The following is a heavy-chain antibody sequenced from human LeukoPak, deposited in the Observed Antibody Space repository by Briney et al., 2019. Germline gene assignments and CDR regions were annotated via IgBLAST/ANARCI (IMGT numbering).Heavy chain of an antibody. CDR2: MNPKSGNT. CDR1: GYTFTSYD. V-gene: IGHV1-8*01. CDR3: ARGRNGYPTDY. D-gene: IGHD5-24*01. J-gene: IGHJ4*02. Sequence: ASVKVSCKASGYTFTSYDINWVRQATGQGLEWMGWMNPKSGNTGYAQKFQGRVAMTRNTSISTAYMDLSSLRSEDTAVYYCARGRNGYPTDYWGQGTLVTASS.